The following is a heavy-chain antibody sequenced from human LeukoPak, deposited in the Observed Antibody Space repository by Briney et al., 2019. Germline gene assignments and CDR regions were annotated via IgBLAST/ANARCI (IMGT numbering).Heavy chain of an antibody. V-gene: IGHV4-39*01. CDR1: GGSINSNSHH. D-gene: IGHD3-9*01. Sequence: SETLSLTCSVSGGSINSNSHHWDWIRQAPGKGLEWIGNIYYSGTTSYNPSLKSRVAISVDTSKNQFSLRLSSVSAADTAVYYCARRGDILTDYAFDYWGQGTLVTVSS. CDR2: IYYSGTT. CDR3: ARRGDILTDYAFDY. J-gene: IGHJ4*02.